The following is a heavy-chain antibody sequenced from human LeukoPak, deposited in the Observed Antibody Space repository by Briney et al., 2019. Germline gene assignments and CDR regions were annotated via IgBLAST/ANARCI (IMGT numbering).Heavy chain of an antibody. V-gene: IGHV3-33*01. D-gene: IGHD6-19*01. CDR1: GFTFSTYA. CDR3: VRDRHTVAVAATLDY. Sequence: PGGSLRLSCAASGFTFSTYAMHWVRQAPGKGLEWVAVIWYDGIDKYYADSVKGRFTISRDNSKNTLYLQMNSLRAEDTAVYYCVRDRHTVAVAATLDYWGQGTLVIASS. J-gene: IGHJ4*02. CDR2: IWYDGIDK.